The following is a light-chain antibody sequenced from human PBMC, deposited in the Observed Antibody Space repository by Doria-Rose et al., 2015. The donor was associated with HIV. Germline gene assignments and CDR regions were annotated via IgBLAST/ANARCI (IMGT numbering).Light chain of an antibody. CDR1: QSISNW. J-gene: IGKJ1*01. V-gene: IGKV1-5*03. Sequence: DIRVTQSPSTLSASVGDRVTIARRASQSISNWLAWYQQKPGQAPKLLIYKASTLQSGVPSRFRGSGSGTEFTLTINSLQPDDFATYYCQHFDKYFSWTFGHGTKVDIK. CDR2: KAS. CDR3: QHFDKYFSWT.